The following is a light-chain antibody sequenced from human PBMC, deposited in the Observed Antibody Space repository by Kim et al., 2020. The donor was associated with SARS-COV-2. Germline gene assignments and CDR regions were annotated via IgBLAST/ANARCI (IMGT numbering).Light chain of an antibody. CDR2: AAF. J-gene: IGKJ1*01. Sequence: DTQMTQSPSSLSASVGDRVTITCRASQDISNYLVWYQQKPGKVPEMLVYAAFNLESGVPSRFSGSGSGTDFTLTISSLQPEDVATYYCQSYHGDSRTFGQGTKVDIK. CDR3: QSYHGDSRT. V-gene: IGKV1-27*01. CDR1: QDISNY.